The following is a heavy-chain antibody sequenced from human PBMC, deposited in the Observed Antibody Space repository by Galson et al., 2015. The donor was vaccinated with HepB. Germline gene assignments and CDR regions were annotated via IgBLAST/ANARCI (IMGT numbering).Heavy chain of an antibody. V-gene: IGHV1-18*01. CDR2: ISGYNGNT. CDR1: GYIFTSYG. CDR3: ARGGIVPPSYYGMDV. J-gene: IGHJ6*02. Sequence: SVKVSCKASGYIFTSYGISWVRQAPGQGLEWMGWISGYNGNTNYAQKLQGRVTMTTDTPTSTAYMELRSLRSDDTAVYYCARGGIVPPSYYGMDVWGQGTTVTVSS. D-gene: IGHD2-15*01.